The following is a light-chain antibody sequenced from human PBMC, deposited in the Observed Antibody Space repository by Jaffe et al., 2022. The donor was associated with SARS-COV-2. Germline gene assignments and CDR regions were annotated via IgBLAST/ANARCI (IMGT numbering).Light chain of an antibody. CDR2: EVN. CDR3: CSYVATNTWV. Sequence: QSALTQPASVSGSPGQSISISCTGVRSAVANYNLVSWYQQHPDKAPKLIIFEVNKRPSGVSNRFSGSMSGNTASLTISGLQAEDEADYYCCSYVATNTWVFGGGTKLTVL. CDR1: RSAVANYNL. J-gene: IGLJ3*02. V-gene: IGLV2-23*02.